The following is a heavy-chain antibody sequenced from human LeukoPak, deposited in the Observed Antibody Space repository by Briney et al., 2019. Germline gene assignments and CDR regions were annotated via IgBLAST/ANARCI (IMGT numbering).Heavy chain of an antibody. D-gene: IGHD6-6*01. CDR3: ARGGSTYVDY. Sequence: PSETLSLTCTVSGGSVSSCCYYWSWIRQPPGKGLEWIGYIYYSGCTNYNPSLKSRVTISVDTSKNQFSLKLSSVTAADTAVYYCARGGSTYVDYWGQGTLVTVSS. J-gene: IGHJ4*02. CDR1: GGSVSSCCYY. CDR2: IYYSGCT. V-gene: IGHV4-61*01.